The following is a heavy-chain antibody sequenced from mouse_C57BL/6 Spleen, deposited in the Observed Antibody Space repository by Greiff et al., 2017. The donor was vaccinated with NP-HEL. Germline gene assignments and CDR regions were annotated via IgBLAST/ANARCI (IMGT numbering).Heavy chain of an antibody. CDR1: GYTFTSYW. D-gene: IGHD1-1*01. CDR3: ARGGYYYGSSPYYFDY. CDR2: IYPSDSET. V-gene: IGHV1-61*01. J-gene: IGHJ2*01. Sequence: QVQLQQPGAELVRPGSSVKLSCKASGYTFTSYWMDWVKQRPGQGLEWIGNIYPSDSETHYNQKFKDKATLTVDKSSSTAYMQLSSLTSEDSAVYYCARGGYYYGSSPYYFDYWGQGTTLTVSS.